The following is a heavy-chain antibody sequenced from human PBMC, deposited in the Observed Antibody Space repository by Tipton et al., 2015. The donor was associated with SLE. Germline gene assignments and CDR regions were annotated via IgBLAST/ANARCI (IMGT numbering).Heavy chain of an antibody. CDR2: IRYDGSNK. J-gene: IGHJ5*02. CDR1: GFTFSSYW. V-gene: IGHV3-30*02. Sequence: GSLRLSCAASGFTFSSYWMSWVRQAPGKGLEWVAIIRYDGSNKYYADSVKGRFTISRDNSKNTLYLQMNSLRAEDTAVYYCAKEYMRWFDPWGQGTLVTVSS. D-gene: IGHD1-14*01. CDR3: AKEYMRWFDP.